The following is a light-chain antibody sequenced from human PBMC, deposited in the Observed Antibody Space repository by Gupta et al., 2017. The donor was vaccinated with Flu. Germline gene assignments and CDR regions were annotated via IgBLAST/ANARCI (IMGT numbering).Light chain of an antibody. V-gene: IGKV3-20*01. CDR3: QRDGGSPWT. CDR2: GAS. Sequence: EIVLTQSPGTLSLSPGERATLSCRASQSVSSSYLAWFQQKPGQAPRLLIYGASSRVTGIPDRFGGSGSGTDFTLTISRLDPEDFAVYYCQRDGGSPWTFGPGTKVEIK. J-gene: IGKJ1*01. CDR1: QSVSSSY.